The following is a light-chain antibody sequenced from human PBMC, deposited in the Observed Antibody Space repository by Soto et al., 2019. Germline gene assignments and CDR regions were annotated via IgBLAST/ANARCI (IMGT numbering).Light chain of an antibody. CDR3: QQYNIWWT. Sequence: EIVMTQSPATLSVSPGERATLSCRASQSVSSNLAWYQQKPGQPPRLLIYGASTRATGIPARLSGGGSGTEFTLTISSLQSEDFAVYYCQQYNIWWTFGQGTKVDIK. V-gene: IGKV3-15*01. CDR2: GAS. CDR1: QSVSSN. J-gene: IGKJ1*01.